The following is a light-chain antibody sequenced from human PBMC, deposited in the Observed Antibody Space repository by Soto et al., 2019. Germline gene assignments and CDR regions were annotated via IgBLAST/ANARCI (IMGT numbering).Light chain of an antibody. J-gene: IGLJ1*01. CDR3: QSYDSSLSGYV. CDR1: SSNIGAGYD. V-gene: IGLV1-40*01. Sequence: QSVLTQPPSVSGAPGQRVTISCTGSSSNIGAGYDVHWYQQLPGTAPKLLIYGNSNRPSGVPDQFSGSKSGTSASLAITGLQAEDEADYYCQSYDSSLSGYVFGTGTKLTAL. CDR2: GNS.